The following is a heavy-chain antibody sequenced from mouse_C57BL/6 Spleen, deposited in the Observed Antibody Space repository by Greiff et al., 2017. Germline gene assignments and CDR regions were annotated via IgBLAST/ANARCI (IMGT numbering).Heavy chain of an antibody. J-gene: IGHJ2*01. D-gene: IGHD2-3*01. CDR3: ARSYDGYPYYFDY. CDR1: GFSLTSYG. V-gene: IGHV2-2*01. CDR2: IWSGGST. Sequence: VQLQQSGPGLVQPSQSLSITCTVSGFSLTSYGVHWVRQSPGKGLEWLGVIWSGGSTDSNAAFISRLSISKDNSKSQVFFKMNSLQADDTAIYYCARSYDGYPYYFDYWGQGTTLTVSS.